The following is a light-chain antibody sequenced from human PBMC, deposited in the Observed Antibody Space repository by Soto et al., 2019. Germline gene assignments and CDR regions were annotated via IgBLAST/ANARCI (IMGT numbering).Light chain of an antibody. CDR2: DAS. V-gene: IGKV3-11*01. Sequence: EVVLTQSPATLSLSPGSSATLSCRASQSVSSYLAWYQQKPGQAPRLLLYDASNRATGIPARFSGSGSGTDFTPTISSLEPEDFAVYYCQHYHNWPPITFGQGTRLEIK. CDR1: QSVSSY. CDR3: QHYHNWPPIT. J-gene: IGKJ5*01.